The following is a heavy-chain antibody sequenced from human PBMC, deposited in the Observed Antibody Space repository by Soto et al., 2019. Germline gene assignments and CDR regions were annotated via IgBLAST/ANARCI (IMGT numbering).Heavy chain of an antibody. Sequence: GGSLRLSCAASGFTFSSYAMSWVRQAPGKGLEWVSGISGSGSSTYYAESVKGRFTISRDSSENTPYLQLNSLRAEDTAVYYCVRDDAYCGGGRCYGVPMDVWGKGTTVTVSS. CDR1: GFTFSSYA. CDR2: ISGSGSST. D-gene: IGHD2-15*01. J-gene: IGHJ6*03. CDR3: VRDDAYCGGGRCYGVPMDV. V-gene: IGHV3-23*01.